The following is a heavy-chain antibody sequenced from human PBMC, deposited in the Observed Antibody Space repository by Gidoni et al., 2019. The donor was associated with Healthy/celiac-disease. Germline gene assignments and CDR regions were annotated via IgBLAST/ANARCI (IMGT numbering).Heavy chain of an antibody. CDR3: ARDVRFLEWLNAFDI. D-gene: IGHD3-3*01. CDR2: MSSSGSTI. V-gene: IGHV3-48*03. J-gene: IGHJ3*02. CDR1: GFPFSSYE. Sequence: EVQLVESGGGWVQPGGSMRLYCAASGFPFSSYEMNWVSQAPGKGLEWVSYMSSSGSTIYYADSVKGRFTISRDNAKNSLYLQMNSLRAEDTAVYYCARDVRFLEWLNAFDIWGQGTMVTVSS.